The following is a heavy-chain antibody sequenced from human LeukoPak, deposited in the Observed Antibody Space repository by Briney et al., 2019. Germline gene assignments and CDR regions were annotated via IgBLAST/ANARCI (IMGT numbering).Heavy chain of an antibody. V-gene: IGHV4-4*07. CDR3: ARDTPPRGYSYGKGSYYYYYMDV. CDR2: IYTSGST. Sequence: SETLSLTCTVSGGSISSYYWSWIRQPAGKGLEWIGRIYTSGSTNYSPSLKSRVTMSVDTSKNQFSLKLSSVTAADTAVYYCARDTPPRGYSYGKGSYYYYYMDVWGKGTTVTVSS. D-gene: IGHD5-18*01. J-gene: IGHJ6*03. CDR1: GGSISSYY.